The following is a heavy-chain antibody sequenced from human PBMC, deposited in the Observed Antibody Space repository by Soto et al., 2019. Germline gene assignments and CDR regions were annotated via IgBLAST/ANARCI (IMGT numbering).Heavy chain of an antibody. J-gene: IGHJ5*02. D-gene: IGHD3-9*01. V-gene: IGHV4-61*08. CDR1: GGSVSSSVNY. Sequence: SETLSLTWAVSGGSVSSSVNYWSWIRQRTGKGLEWIGNIYYSGSTNYNPSLKSRVTISVDTSKNQFSLKLSSVTAPDTAVYYCAPIIRFFEFDPWGQGTLVTVSS. CDR3: APIIRFFEFDP. CDR2: IYYSGST.